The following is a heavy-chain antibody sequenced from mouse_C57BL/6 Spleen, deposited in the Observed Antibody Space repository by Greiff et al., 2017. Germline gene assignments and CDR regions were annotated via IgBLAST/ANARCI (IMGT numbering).Heavy chain of an antibody. Sequence: QVQLQQSGAELVRPGASVTLSCKASGYTFTDYEMHWVKQTPVHGLEWIGAIDPETGGTAYNQKFKGKAILTADKSSSTAYMELRSLTSEDSAVYYCTITTVVAKGFADWGQGTLVTVSA. CDR3: TITTVVAKGFAD. V-gene: IGHV1-15*01. D-gene: IGHD1-1*01. CDR1: GYTFTDYE. CDR2: IDPETGGT. J-gene: IGHJ3*01.